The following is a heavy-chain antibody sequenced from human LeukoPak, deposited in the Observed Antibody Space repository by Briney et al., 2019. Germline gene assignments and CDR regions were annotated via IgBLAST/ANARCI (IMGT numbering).Heavy chain of an antibody. CDR2: INPSGGST. J-gene: IGHJ3*02. Sequence: ASVKVSCKASGYTFTSYYIHWVRQAPGQGLEWMGMINPSGGSTTYAQKFQGRVTMTRDMSTSTVYMELSSLRSEDTAVYYCARPRLWSPRDAFDIWAQGTMVTVSS. V-gene: IGHV1-46*01. CDR1: GYTFTSYY. CDR3: ARPRLWSPRDAFDI. D-gene: IGHD3-16*01.